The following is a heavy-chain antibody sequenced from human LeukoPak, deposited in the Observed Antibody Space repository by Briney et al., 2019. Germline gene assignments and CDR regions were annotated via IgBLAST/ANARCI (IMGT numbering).Heavy chain of an antibody. J-gene: IGHJ4*02. V-gene: IGHV3-21*01. CDR3: ARASVDYFDY. Sequence: GGSLRLSCAASGFTFSSYSMNWVRQAPGKGLEWASSISSSSYIYYADSVKGRFTISRDNAKNSLYLQMNSLRAEDTAVYYCARASVDYFDYWGQGTLVTASS. CDR2: ISSSSYI. CDR1: GFTFSSYS.